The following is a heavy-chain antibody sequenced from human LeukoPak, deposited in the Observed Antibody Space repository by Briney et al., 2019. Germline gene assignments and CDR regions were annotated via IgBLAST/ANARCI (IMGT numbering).Heavy chain of an antibody. CDR1: GYTFTSYD. D-gene: IGHD3-10*01. CDR2: MNPNSGNT. V-gene: IGHV1-8*01. J-gene: IGHJ6*03. Sequence: ASVKVSCKASGYTFTSYDINWVRQATGQGLEWMGWMNPNSGNTGYAQKFQGRVTMTRNTSISTAYMELSSLGSEDTAVYYCARGLSWRGHYYYMDVWGKGTTVTVSS. CDR3: ARGLSWRGHYYYMDV.